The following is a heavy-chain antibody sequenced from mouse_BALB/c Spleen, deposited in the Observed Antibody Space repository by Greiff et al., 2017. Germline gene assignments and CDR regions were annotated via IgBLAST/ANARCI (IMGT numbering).Heavy chain of an antibody. CDR2: IYPSDSYT. Sequence: QVQLQQPGAELVRPGASVKLSCKASGYTFTSYWINWVKQRPGQGLEWIGNIYPSDSYTNYNQKFKDKATLTVDKSSSTAYMQLSSPTSEDSAVYYCTRNYYGSSYYAMDYWGQGTSVTVSS. CDR1: GYTFTSYW. V-gene: IGHV1-69*02. J-gene: IGHJ4*01. D-gene: IGHD1-1*01. CDR3: TRNYYGSSYYAMDY.